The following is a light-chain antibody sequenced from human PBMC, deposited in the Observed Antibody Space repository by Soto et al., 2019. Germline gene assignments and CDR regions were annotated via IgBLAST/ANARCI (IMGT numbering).Light chain of an antibody. V-gene: IGLV2-14*01. J-gene: IGLJ1*01. CDR3: STYTGSNTPYV. CDR1: TSDIGNYNY. Sequence: QSALTQPASVSGSPGQSISISCTGATSDIGNYNYFSWYKQHPGKAPKLIIYQVSNRPSGVSNRFSGSKSGNTASLTISGLQADDEADYYCSTYTGSNTPYVFGTGTKVTVL. CDR2: QVS.